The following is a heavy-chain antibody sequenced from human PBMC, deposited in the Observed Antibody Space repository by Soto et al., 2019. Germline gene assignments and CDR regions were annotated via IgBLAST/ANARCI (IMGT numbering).Heavy chain of an antibody. Sequence: ASVKVSCKASGYTFTSYGISWVRPAPGQGLEWMGWLSAYNGNTNYAQKLQGRVTMTTDTSTSTAYRELRSLRSDDTAVYYCARGCYDILTGYYNPPDAFDIWGQGTMVTVSS. J-gene: IGHJ3*02. V-gene: IGHV1-18*04. CDR2: LSAYNGNT. D-gene: IGHD3-9*01. CDR3: ARGCYDILTGYYNPPDAFDI. CDR1: GYTFTSYG.